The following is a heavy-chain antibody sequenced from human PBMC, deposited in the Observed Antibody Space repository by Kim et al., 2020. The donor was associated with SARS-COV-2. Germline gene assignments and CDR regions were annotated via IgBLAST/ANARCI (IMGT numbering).Heavy chain of an antibody. J-gene: IGHJ4*02. V-gene: IGHV3-13*01. CDR3: ARGARVRGVITYLDY. Sequence: GGSLRLSCAASGFTFSSYAMHWVRQGPGKGLEWVSAICSAGDTYYPGSVTGRFTISTKNAKNSLYLQMNSLTAEDTAVYYCARGARVRGVITYLDYWGQGTLVTVSS. CDR2: ICSAGDT. CDR1: GFTFSSYA. D-gene: IGHD3-10*01.